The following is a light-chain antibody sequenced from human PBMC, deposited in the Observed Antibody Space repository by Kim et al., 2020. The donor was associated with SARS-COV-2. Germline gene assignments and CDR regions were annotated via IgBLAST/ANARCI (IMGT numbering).Light chain of an antibody. CDR2: YDD. Sequence: QRVTIPCSGSRANIGNNAVNWYQQLPGKAPKLLIYYDDLLPSGVSDRLSGSKSGTSASLAISGLQSEDEADYYCAAWDDRLNGYVFGTGTKVTVL. V-gene: IGLV1-36*01. CDR1: RANIGNNA. J-gene: IGLJ1*01. CDR3: AAWDDRLNGYV.